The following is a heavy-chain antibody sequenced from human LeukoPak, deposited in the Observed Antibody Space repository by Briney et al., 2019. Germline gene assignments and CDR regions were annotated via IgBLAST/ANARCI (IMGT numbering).Heavy chain of an antibody. D-gene: IGHD1-1*01. V-gene: IGHV3-23*01. CDR3: AKGLEYNRGPFDI. CDR2: ISGSGDST. Sequence: PGGSLRLSCAASGFTFSNYGMNWVRQAPGKGLEWVSGISGSGDSTYYADSVKGRFTISRDNSKNILYLQMNSLRADDTAVYYCAKGLEYNRGPFDIWGQGTMVTVSS. J-gene: IGHJ3*02. CDR1: GFTFSNYG.